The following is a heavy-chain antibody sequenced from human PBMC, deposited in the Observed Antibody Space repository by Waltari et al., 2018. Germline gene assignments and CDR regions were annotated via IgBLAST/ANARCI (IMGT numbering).Heavy chain of an antibody. V-gene: IGHV3-7*01. J-gene: IGHJ4*02. CDR1: GFAFSNCW. CDR3: VRGRGWIFDY. Sequence: EVQLVESGGGLVQPGGSLRLSCEGSGFAFSNCWMSWVRQTPGKGLEWVDIIKQDGSEKHYMDSVKGRFTISRDNAKNSLYLQLNSLRADDTAVYYCVRGRGWIFDYWGQGTLVTVSS. CDR2: IKQDGSEK. D-gene: IGHD5-12*01.